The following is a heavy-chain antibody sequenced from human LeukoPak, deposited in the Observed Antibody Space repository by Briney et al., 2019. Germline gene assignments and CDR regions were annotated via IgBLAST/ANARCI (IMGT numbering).Heavy chain of an antibody. J-gene: IGHJ4*02. Sequence: PGGSLRLSCAASGFNFDAYAMHWVRQAPGKGLQWISLISADGGSTYYADSVKGRFTISRDNSRTSLYLQMNSLTTEDTAFYYCAKDKAGTIVWYGRWAIGLFDYWGQGTLLTVSS. V-gene: IGHV3-43*02. CDR2: ISADGGST. CDR3: AKDKAGTIVWYGRWAIGLFDY. CDR1: GFNFDAYA. D-gene: IGHD6-13*01.